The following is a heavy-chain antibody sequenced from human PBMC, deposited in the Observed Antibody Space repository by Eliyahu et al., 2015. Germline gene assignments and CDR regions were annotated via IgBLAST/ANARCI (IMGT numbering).Heavy chain of an antibody. CDR2: MYNGGAT. J-gene: IGHJ4*02. V-gene: IGHV3-53*01. D-gene: IGHD3-16*01. Sequence: EVQLVESGGCLIQPGXXLRLXCAXXGFTVSXXYMRWVRQAPGKGLEWLSVMYNGGATYYTDSVKGRFTISRDNSKNTLYLQMNSLRADDTAVYYCARDLGAYKRAFDYWGQGTLVTVSS. CDR1: GFTVSXXY. CDR3: ARDLGAYKRAFDY.